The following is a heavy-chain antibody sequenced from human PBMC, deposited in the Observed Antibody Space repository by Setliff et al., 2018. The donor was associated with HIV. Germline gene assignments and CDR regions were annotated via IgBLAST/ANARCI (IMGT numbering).Heavy chain of an antibody. CDR1: GGSISSHY. J-gene: IGHJ4*02. CDR2: ISTSTRTI. D-gene: IGHD5-18*01. V-gene: IGHV3-48*04. CDR3: ARDRERGYSYGGFY. Sequence: PSETLSLTCTVSGGSISSHYWSWIRQAPGKGLEWISYISTSTRTIYYADSVKGRFTISRDNAKKSLYLQMNSLRAEDTAVYYCARDRERGYSYGGFYWGQGTLVTVSS.